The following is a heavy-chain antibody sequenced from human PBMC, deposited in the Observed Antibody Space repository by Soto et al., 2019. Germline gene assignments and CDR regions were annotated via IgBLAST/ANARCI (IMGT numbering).Heavy chain of an antibody. D-gene: IGHD3-3*01. Sequence: GASVKVSCKVSGYPLTELSMHWVRQAPGKGLGWMGGFDPEDGETIYAQRFQGRVTMTEDTSTDTAYMELSSLRSEDTAVYYCATRAFRFGRGAFDIWGQGTMVTVSS. CDR1: GYPLTELS. V-gene: IGHV1-24*01. CDR3: ATRAFRFGRGAFDI. CDR2: FDPEDGET. J-gene: IGHJ3*02.